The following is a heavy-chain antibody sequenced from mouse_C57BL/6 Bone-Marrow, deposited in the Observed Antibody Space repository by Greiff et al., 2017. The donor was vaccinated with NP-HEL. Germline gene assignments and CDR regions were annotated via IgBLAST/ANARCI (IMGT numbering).Heavy chain of an antibody. D-gene: IGHD1-1*01. Sequence: EVKLVESGPGMVKPSQSLSLTCTVTGYSITSGYDWHWIRHFPGNKLEWMGYISYSGSTNYNPSLKSRISITHDTSKNHFFLKLNSVTTEDTATYYCARESYYGSSYWFAYWGQGTLVTVSA. J-gene: IGHJ3*01. CDR3: ARESYYGSSYWFAY. CDR2: ISYSGST. CDR1: GYSITSGYD. V-gene: IGHV3-1*01.